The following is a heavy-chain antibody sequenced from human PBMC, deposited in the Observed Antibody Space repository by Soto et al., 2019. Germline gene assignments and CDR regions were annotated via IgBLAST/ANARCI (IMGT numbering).Heavy chain of an antibody. CDR1: GFTFSSYS. J-gene: IGHJ4*02. CDR2: ISSSSSYI. V-gene: IGHV3-21*01. CDR3: ARDKRKGGIVVVPAAPKDY. Sequence: GGSLRLSCAASGFTFSSYSMNWVRQAPGKGLEWVSSISSSSSYIYYADSVKGRFTISRDNAKNSLYLQMNSLRAEDTDVYYCARDKRKGGIVVVPAAPKDYWGQGTLVTVSS. D-gene: IGHD2-2*01.